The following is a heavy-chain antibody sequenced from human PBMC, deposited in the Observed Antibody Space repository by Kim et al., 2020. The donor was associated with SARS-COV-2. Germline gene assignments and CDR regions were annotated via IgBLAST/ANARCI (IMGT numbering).Heavy chain of an antibody. Sequence: SETLSLTCAVYGGSFSGYYWSWIRQPPGKGLEWIGEINHSGSTNYNPSLKSRVTISVDTSKNQFSLKLSSVTAADTAVYYCARGGDGIGFDIWGQGTMVTVSS. CDR1: GGSFSGYY. J-gene: IGHJ3*02. CDR2: INHSGST. CDR3: ARGGDGIGFDI. V-gene: IGHV4-34*01. D-gene: IGHD3-10*01.